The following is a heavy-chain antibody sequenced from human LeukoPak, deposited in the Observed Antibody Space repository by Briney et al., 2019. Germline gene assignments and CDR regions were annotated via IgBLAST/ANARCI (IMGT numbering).Heavy chain of an antibody. CDR3: SSHCSSTNCYLFY. Sequence: PGGSLRLSCAAPGFTFSGSAMHWDRQASGKGLEWLGRIRSKPNSYATAYAASVKGRFTLSRDDSKNTAYLQMDSLKIEDTAVYYCSSHCSSTNCYLFYWGQGTLVTVSS. J-gene: IGHJ4*02. CDR2: IRSKPNSYAT. D-gene: IGHD2-2*01. V-gene: IGHV3-73*01. CDR1: GFTFSGSA.